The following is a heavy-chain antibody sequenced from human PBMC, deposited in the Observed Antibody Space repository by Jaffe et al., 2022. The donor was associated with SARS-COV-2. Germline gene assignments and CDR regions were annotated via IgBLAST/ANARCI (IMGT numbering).Heavy chain of an antibody. Sequence: EVQLSESGGGLVQPGGSLRLSCAASGFSFSSYVMTWVRQAPGRGLEWVSDISGGDGTTYYAESVKGRFTVSRDNSRNTLYLQMNSLRAEDTAIYYCAKAGRPSYFYYDSSGAYRERRQKTGHHDYWGQGTQVTVSS. CDR3: AKAGRPSYFYYDSSGAYRERRQKTGHHDY. V-gene: IGHV3-23*01. CDR1: GFSFSSYV. D-gene: IGHD3-22*01. CDR2: ISGGDGTT. J-gene: IGHJ4*02.